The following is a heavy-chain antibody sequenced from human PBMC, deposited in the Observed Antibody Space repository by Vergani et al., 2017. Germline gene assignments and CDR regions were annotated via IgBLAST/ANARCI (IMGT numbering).Heavy chain of an antibody. D-gene: IGHD5-18*01. J-gene: IGHJ4*02. CDR2: IRYDGSNK. CDR1: GFTSSYYG. V-gene: IGHV3-30*02. CDR3: AKAAMGLFDY. Sequence: QVHLVESGGGVVQPGRSLRLSCVVSGFTSSYYGMHWVRQAPGKGLEWVAFIRYDGSNKYYADSVKGRFTISRDNSKNTLYLQMNSLRAEDTAVYYCAKAAMGLFDYWGQGTLVTVSS.